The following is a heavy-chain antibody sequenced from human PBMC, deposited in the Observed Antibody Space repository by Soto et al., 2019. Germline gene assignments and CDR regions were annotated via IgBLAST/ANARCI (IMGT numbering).Heavy chain of an antibody. V-gene: IGHV3-21*01. CDR1: GFTFSSYS. Sequence: PGGSLRLSCAASGFTFSSYSMNWVRQAPGKGLEWVSSISSSSSYIYYADSVKGRFTISRDNAKNSLYLQMNSLRAEDTAVYYCAREELLWFGELLSRRTYFDYWGQGTLVTVSS. CDR3: AREELLWFGELLSRRTYFDY. J-gene: IGHJ4*02. D-gene: IGHD3-10*01. CDR2: ISSSSSYI.